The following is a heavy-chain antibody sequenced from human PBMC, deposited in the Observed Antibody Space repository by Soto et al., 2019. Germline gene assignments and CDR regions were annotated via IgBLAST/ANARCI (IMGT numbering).Heavy chain of an antibody. V-gene: IGHV2-5*01. D-gene: IGHD4-17*01. CDR3: AHRPGHDNGRYFDY. CDR1: GFSVNKTGVG. Sequence: QITLKESGPTLVKPTQTLTLACTCSGFSVNKTGVGVAWIRQPPGKALEWLALIYWNGATTYTPSLKTRLTVTRDTSKNQVVLTVTHLDPEDTGPYFCAHRPGHDNGRYFDYWGPGIPVTVSS. J-gene: IGHJ4*02. CDR2: IYWNGAT.